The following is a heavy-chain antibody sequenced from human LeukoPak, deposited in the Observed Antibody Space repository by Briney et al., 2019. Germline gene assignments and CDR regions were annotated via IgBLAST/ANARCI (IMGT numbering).Heavy chain of an antibody. CDR1: GFTFSSYS. D-gene: IGHD1-14*01. CDR2: ISSSSSYI. CDR3: ARADRRGFFYTDAFDI. V-gene: IGHV3-21*04. Sequence: GGSLRLSCAASGFTFSSYSMNWVRQAPGKGLEWVSSISSSSSYIYYADSVKGRFTISRDNAKNSLYLQMNSLRAEDTAVYYCARADRRGFFYTDAFDIWGQGTMVTVSS. J-gene: IGHJ3*02.